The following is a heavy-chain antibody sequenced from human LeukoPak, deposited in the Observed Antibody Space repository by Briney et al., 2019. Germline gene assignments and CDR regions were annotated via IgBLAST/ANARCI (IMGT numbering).Heavy chain of an antibody. CDR2: IYYSGST. Sequence: SETLSLTCTVSGGSISSSSYYWSWIRQPPGKGLEWIGYIYYSGSTNYNPSLKSRVTISVDTSKNQFSLKLSSVTAADTAVYYCARDDYYMDVWGKGTTVTVSS. J-gene: IGHJ6*03. CDR1: GGSISSSSYY. V-gene: IGHV4-61*01. CDR3: ARDDYYMDV.